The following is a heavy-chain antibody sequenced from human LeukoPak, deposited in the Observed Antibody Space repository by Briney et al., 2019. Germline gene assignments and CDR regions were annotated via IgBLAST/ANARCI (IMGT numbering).Heavy chain of an antibody. J-gene: IGHJ5*02. CDR2: IYYNGNT. V-gene: IGHV4-61*01. D-gene: IGHD6-19*01. CDR1: GDSITSRNYL. Sequence: SETLSLTCTVSGDSITSRNYLWGWIRQPPGKGLEWIGYIYYNGNTNYNPSLKSRVTISVDTSKNQFSLKLSSVTAADTAVYFCAREYSSGLSWFDPWGQGTLVTVSS. CDR3: AREYSSGLSWFDP.